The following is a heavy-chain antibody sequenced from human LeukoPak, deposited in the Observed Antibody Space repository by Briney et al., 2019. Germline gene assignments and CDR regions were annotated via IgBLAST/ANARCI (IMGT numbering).Heavy chain of an antibody. V-gene: IGHV3-23*01. D-gene: IGHD5-12*01. J-gene: IGHJ5*02. CDR3: AKEIGRVATSPGGDNWFDP. CDR1: GFTFSSYA. CDR2: ISGSGGST. Sequence: GGSLRLSCAASGFTFSSYAMSWVRQAPGKGLEWVSAISGSGGSTYYADSVKGRFTISRDNSKNTLYLQMNSLRAEDTAVYYCAKEIGRVATSPGGDNWFDPWGQGTLVTVSS.